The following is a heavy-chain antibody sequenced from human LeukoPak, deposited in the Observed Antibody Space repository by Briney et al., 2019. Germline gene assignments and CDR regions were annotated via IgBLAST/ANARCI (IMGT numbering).Heavy chain of an antibody. Sequence: GESLKISCKSSGYSFTDYWIGWVRQMPGKGLEWLGIIYPGDSDTRYSPSSQGQVTISADKSITTAYLQWISLKASDTGIYYCARSDQLKWFGNTRRPHYYGVDVWGQGTTVTVSS. D-gene: IGHD3-10*01. CDR1: GYSFTDYW. CDR2: IYPGDSDT. J-gene: IGHJ6*02. CDR3: ARSDQLKWFGNTRRPHYYGVDV. V-gene: IGHV5-51*01.